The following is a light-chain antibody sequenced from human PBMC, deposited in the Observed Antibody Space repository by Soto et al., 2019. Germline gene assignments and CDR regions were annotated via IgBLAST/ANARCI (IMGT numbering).Light chain of an antibody. V-gene: IGKV1-39*01. J-gene: IGKJ2*01. CDR3: QQSYSTPRT. Sequence: DIQMTQSPSSLSASVGDRVTITCRASQGISTYLNWYQQQPGKAPRLLIYAASSLQSGVPSRFSGSGSGTAFTLPITSLQPEDFATYYCQQSYSTPRTFGQGTKLEIK. CDR1: QGISTY. CDR2: AAS.